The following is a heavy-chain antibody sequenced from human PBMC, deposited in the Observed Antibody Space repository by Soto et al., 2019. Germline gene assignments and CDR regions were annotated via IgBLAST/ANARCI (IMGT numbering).Heavy chain of an antibody. J-gene: IGHJ5*02. D-gene: IGHD3-10*01. CDR3: ARDGFPSGIYRWFDP. V-gene: IGHV3-48*01. CDR1: GFTFSSYS. Sequence: EVQLVESGGGVVQPGGSLRLSCAASGFTFSSYSMNWVRQAPGKGLEWVSYISSSSSNIYYENSVKGRFTIYRDNAKNSLYLQMNSLRAEDKDVYYCARDGFPSGIYRWFDPWGQGTLVTVSS. CDR2: ISSSSSNI.